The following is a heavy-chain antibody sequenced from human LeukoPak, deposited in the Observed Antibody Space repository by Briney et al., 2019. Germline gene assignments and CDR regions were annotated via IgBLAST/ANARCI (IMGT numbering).Heavy chain of an antibody. CDR1: GGSFSGYY. CDR2: INHSGST. CDR3: APYDFWSGYYDY. J-gene: IGHJ4*02. Sequence: PSETLSLTCAVYGGSFSGYYWSWIRQPPGKGLEWIGEINHSGSTNYNPSLKSRVTISVDTSKNQFSLKLSSVTAADTAVYYCAPYDFWSGYYDYWGQGTLVTVSS. V-gene: IGHV4-34*01. D-gene: IGHD3-3*01.